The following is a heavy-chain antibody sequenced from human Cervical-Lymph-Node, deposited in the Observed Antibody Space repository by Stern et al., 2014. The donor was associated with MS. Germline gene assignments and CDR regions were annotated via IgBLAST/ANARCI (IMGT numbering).Heavy chain of an antibody. CDR1: GFTFSSYS. V-gene: IGHV3-21*01. CDR2: ISSSSSYI. J-gene: IGHJ4*02. Sequence: EVQLVESGGGLVKPGGSLRLSCAASGFTFSSYSMNWVRQAPGKGLEWVSSISSSSSYIYYPDSVKGRSTISRDNAKNSLYLQMNSLRAEDTAVYYCASSPIQIWFGESYFDYWGQGTLVTVSS. D-gene: IGHD3-10*01. CDR3: ASSPIQIWFGESYFDY.